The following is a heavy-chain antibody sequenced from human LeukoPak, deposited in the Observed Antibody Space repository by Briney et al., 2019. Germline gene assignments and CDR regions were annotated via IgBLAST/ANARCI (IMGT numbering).Heavy chain of an antibody. CDR3: AKRPSDYGDYVSYFDY. V-gene: IGHV3-30*18. J-gene: IGHJ4*02. D-gene: IGHD4-17*01. CDR2: ISDDGRRK. CDR1: GFSFISYG. Sequence: GGSLRLPCAASGFSFISYGMHWVRQAPGKGLEWVGVISDDGRRKDYADSVKGRFTISRDNSKDTLYLQMNSLRAEYTAVYYCAKRPSDYGDYVSYFDYWGQGTLVTVSS.